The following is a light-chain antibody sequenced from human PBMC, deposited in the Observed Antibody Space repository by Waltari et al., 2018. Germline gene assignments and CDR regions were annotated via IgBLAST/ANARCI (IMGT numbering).Light chain of an antibody. CDR1: HSLVHSDGNTF. CDR2: RVS. J-gene: IGKJ3*01. V-gene: IGKV2-30*02. Sequence: DVVMTQSPLSLPVTLGQPASVSCSSSHSLVHSDGNTFLMWFQQRPGQPPRRRIDRVSNRDSGVPDRCSASGSGTYFTMRISRVEAEDVGVYYCMQGSHWPPTFGPGTKVEI. CDR3: MQGSHWPPT.